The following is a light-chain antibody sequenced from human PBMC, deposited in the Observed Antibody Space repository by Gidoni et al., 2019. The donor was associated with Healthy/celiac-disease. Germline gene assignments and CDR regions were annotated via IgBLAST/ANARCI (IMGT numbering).Light chain of an antibody. J-gene: IGKJ1*01. V-gene: IGKV2-28*01. Sequence: DSVMTQSPLSLPVTPGEPASISCRSSQSLLHSNGYNYLDWYLQKQGQSPQLLIYLGSNRASGVPDRFSGSGSGTDFTLKISRVEAEDVGVYYCMQALQTPPWTFGQGTKVEIK. CDR2: LGS. CDR1: QSLLHSNGYNY. CDR3: MQALQTPPWT.